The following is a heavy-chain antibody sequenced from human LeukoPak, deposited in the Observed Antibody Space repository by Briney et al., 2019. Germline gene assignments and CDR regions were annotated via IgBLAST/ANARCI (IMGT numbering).Heavy chain of an antibody. V-gene: IGHV1-2*02. CDR3: ARDPHYYDSSGAFDH. J-gene: IGHJ4*02. D-gene: IGHD3-22*01. Sequence: ASVKVSCKASGYTFTGYYMHWVRQAPGQGLEWMGWINPNSGGTNYAQKFQGRVTMTRDTSISTAYMELSRLRSDDTAVYYCARDPHYYDSSGAFDHWGQGTLVTVSS. CDR1: GYTFTGYY. CDR2: INPNSGGT.